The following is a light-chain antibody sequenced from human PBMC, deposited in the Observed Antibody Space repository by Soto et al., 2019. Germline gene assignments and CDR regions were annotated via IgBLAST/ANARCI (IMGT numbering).Light chain of an antibody. Sequence: QSALTQPRSVSGSPGQAVTISCTGTNSDVGNYNFVSWYQHHPGKAPKLMIYDVTKRPSGVPDRFSGSKSGNTASLTNSGLQPEDEADYYCCTYAGSFHQFGGGTKLTVL. CDR1: NSDVGNYNF. V-gene: IGLV2-11*01. CDR2: DVT. CDR3: CTYAGSFHQ. J-gene: IGLJ3*02.